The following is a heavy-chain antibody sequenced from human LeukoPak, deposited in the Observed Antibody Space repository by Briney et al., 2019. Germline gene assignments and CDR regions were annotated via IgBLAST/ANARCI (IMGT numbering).Heavy chain of an antibody. Sequence: ASVKVSCKASGYTFTSCGISWVRQAPGQGLEWMGWISAYNGNTNYAQKLQGRVTMTTDTSTSTAYMELKSLRSDDTAVYYCARDTVVRPFDYWGQGTLVTVSS. CDR3: ARDTVVRPFDY. CDR1: GYTFTSCG. CDR2: ISAYNGNT. D-gene: IGHD4-23*01. J-gene: IGHJ4*02. V-gene: IGHV1-18*01.